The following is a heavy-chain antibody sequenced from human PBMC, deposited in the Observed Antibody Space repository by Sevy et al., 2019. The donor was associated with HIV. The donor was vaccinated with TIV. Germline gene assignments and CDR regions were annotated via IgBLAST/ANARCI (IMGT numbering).Heavy chain of an antibody. V-gene: IGHV1-18*01. J-gene: IGHJ4*02. CDR3: AGDLPPLDYYGSGSYYTSDY. CDR1: GYTFTSHG. Sequence: ASVKVSCKASGYTFTSHGISWVRQAPGQGLEWVGWISTYNDDTKYAQKVQGRVTMTTDTSTTTVFMELGSLRSDDTAIYYCAGDLPPLDYYGSGSYYTSDYWGQGTLVTVSS. D-gene: IGHD3-10*01. CDR2: ISTYNDDT.